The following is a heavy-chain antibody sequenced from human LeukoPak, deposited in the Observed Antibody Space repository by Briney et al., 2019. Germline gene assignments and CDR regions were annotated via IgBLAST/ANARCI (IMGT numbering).Heavy chain of an antibody. J-gene: IGHJ4*02. Sequence: SETLSLTCTVSGASISTYYWSWIRQPPGKGLEWIGYIYYSGSANDNPSLKSRVTISVDTSKNQFSLKLRSVTAADTAVYYCARGVDYSNYLYYFDYWGQGTLVTVSS. CDR3: ARGVDYSNYLYYFDY. CDR1: GASISTYY. D-gene: IGHD4-11*01. V-gene: IGHV4-59*01. CDR2: IYYSGSA.